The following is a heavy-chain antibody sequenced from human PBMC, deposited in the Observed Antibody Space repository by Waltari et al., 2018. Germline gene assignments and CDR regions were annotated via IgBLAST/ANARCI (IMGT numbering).Heavy chain of an antibody. CDR2: ISDDGSNK. D-gene: IGHD3-16*01. CDR3: ARDFIPKNGYFDY. CDR1: GFHFSSSA. J-gene: IGHJ4*02. V-gene: IGHV3-30*01. Sequence: VQLVESGGGVVQPGRSLRLSCAASGFHFSSSAMHWVRQAPGKGLEWVAVISDDGSNKYYADSVKGRFTISRDNSKNTLYLQMNSLRAEDTAVYYCARDFIPKNGYFDYWGQGTLVTVSS.